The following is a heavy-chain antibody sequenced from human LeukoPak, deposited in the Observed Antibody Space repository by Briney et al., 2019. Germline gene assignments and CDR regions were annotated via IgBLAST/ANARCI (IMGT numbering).Heavy chain of an antibody. CDR2: MNPNSGNT. CDR1: GYTFTSYD. V-gene: IGHV1-8*01. CDR3: ARGSARMSSGWPDDFDY. Sequence: ASVKVSCKASGYTFTSYDINWVRQATGQGLEWMGWMNPNSGNTGYAQKFQGRVTMTRNTSISTAYMELSSLRSEDTAVYYRARGSARMSSGWPDDFDYWGQGTLVTVSS. D-gene: IGHD6-19*01. J-gene: IGHJ4*02.